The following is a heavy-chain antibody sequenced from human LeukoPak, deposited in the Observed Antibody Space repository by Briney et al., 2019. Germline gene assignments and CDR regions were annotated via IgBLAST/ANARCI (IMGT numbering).Heavy chain of an antibody. Sequence: GGLLRLSCAASGFNISSYWMRWVRQAAGKGLDWLTNIISDERKKDYGDSVKGRFTISRDNAKNSLYLQMNSLRDEDTAVYYCSREGGTFDYWGQGTLVSVSS. D-gene: IGHD6-25*01. CDR1: GFNISSYW. V-gene: IGHV3-7*01. CDR2: IISDERKK. J-gene: IGHJ4*02. CDR3: SREGGTFDY.